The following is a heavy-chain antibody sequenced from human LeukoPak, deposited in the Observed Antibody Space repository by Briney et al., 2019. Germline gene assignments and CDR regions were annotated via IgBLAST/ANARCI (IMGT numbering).Heavy chain of an antibody. CDR2: IDWDDDK. D-gene: IGHD6-6*01. V-gene: IGHV2-70*11. CDR3: ARITAARLYAFDI. J-gene: IGHJ3*02. CDR1: GSAFSSSQGR. Sequence: SGPWLANPKHLLTLTCTSSGSAFSSSQGRVSWIRHPLVKALESLARIDWDDDKYYSTSLKTRLTISKDTSKNQVVLTMTNMDPVDTATYYCARITAARLYAFDIWGQGTMVTVSS.